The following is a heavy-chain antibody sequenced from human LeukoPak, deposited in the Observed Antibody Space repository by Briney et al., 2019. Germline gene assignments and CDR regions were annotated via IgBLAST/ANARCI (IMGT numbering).Heavy chain of an antibody. V-gene: IGHV1-18*01. D-gene: IGHD2-2*01. Sequence: EASVKVSCKASGYTFTSYGISWVRQAPGQGLEWMGWISAYNGNTNYAQKLQGRVTMTTDTSTSTAYMELRSLRSDDTAVYYCARDGTCSSTSCLRGDYYYMDVWGKGTSVTVSS. CDR1: GYTFTSYG. CDR2: ISAYNGNT. J-gene: IGHJ6*03. CDR3: ARDGTCSSTSCLRGDYYYMDV.